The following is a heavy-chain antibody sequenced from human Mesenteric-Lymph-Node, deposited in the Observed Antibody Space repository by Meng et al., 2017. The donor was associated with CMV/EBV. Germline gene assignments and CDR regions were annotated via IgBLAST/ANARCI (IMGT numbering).Heavy chain of an antibody. J-gene: IGHJ3*02. Sequence: SVKVSCKASGGTFSSYAISWVRQAPGQGLEWMGGIIPIFGTANYAQKFQGRVTITTDESTSTAYMELSSLRSEDTAVYYCARDLSQWVVWGSGTLDIWGQGTMVTVSS. V-gene: IGHV1-69*05. CDR2: IIPIFGTA. CDR1: GGTFSSYA. D-gene: IGHD6-19*01. CDR3: ARDLSQWVVWGSGTLDI.